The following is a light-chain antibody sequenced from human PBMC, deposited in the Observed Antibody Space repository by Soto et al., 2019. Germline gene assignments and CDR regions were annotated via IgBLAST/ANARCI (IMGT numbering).Light chain of an antibody. V-gene: IGLV1-40*01. CDR3: QSYDSSLSGYV. CDR1: SSNIGACYD. Sequence: QSVLTQPPSVSGAPGQRVTISCTGSSSNIGACYDVHWYQQFPGTAPKVLIYENNNRPSGVPDRFSGSKSGTSASLAITGLQAEDEADYYCQSYDSSLSGYVFGTGTKLTVL. CDR2: ENN. J-gene: IGLJ1*01.